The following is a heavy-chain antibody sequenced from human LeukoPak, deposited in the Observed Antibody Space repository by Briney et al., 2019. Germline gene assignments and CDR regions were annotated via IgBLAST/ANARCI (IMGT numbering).Heavy chain of an antibody. J-gene: IGHJ4*02. CDR2: IRTIGNTI. V-gene: IGHV3-48*03. D-gene: IGHD3-9*01. CDR3: ARVSSSGYGISSGLAY. Sequence: GGSLRLSCAASGFTFSSYEVNWVRQAPGKGLEWVSCIRTIGNTIYYADSMKGRFTISRDDAQNSLYLQMNSLRAEDTAVYYCARVSSSGYGISSGLAYWGQGTLVTVSS. CDR1: GFTFSSYE.